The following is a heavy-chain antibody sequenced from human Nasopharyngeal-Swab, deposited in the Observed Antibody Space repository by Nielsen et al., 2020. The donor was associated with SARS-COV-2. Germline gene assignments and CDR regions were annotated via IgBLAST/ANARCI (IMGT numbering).Heavy chain of an antibody. V-gene: IGHV5-51*01. Sequence: GESLKISCKGSGYSFTSYWIGWVRQMPGTGLEWMGIIYPGDSDTRYSPSFQGQVTISADKSISTAYLQWSSLKASDTAMYYCVRHVGTYTSGWYYYGMDVWGQGTTVTASS. CDR1: GYSFTSYW. D-gene: IGHD6-19*01. CDR3: VRHVGTYTSGWYYYGMDV. J-gene: IGHJ6*02. CDR2: IYPGDSDT.